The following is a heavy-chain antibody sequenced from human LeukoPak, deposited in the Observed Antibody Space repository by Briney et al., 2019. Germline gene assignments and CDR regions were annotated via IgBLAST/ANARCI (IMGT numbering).Heavy chain of an antibody. D-gene: IGHD6-13*01. CDR1: GFTFSDSW. CDR2: MNQDGSEK. J-gene: IGHJ4*02. CDR3: AKDPLAAADY. V-gene: IGHV3-7*03. Sequence: PGGSLRLSCAASGFTFSDSWMSWVRQAPGKGLEWVANMNQDGSEKDYVDSVKGRFTISRDNSKNTLHLQMNSLRAEDTAVYYCAKDPLAAADYWGQGTLVTVSS.